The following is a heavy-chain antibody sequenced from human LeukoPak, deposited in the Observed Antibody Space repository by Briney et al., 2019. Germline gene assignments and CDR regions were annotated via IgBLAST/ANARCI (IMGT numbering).Heavy chain of an antibody. CDR1: GGSISSGGYS. CDR3: ARNPPRYNWNDSWFDP. V-gene: IGHV4-30-2*01. J-gene: IGHJ5*02. D-gene: IGHD1-1*01. Sequence: SQTLSLTCAVSGGSISSGGYSWSWIRQPPGKGLEWTGYIYHSGTTYYNPSLKSRVTISIDRSKNQFSPKLSSVGAADTAVYYCARNPPRYNWNDSWFDPWGQGTLVTVSS. CDR2: IYHSGTT.